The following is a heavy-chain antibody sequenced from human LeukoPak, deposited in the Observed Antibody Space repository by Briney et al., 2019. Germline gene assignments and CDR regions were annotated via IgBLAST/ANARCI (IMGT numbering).Heavy chain of an antibody. D-gene: IGHD6-13*01. J-gene: IGHJ4*02. V-gene: IGHV4-39*01. CDR1: GGSISSSSYY. CDR3: ARLLLSSLLDY. CDR2: IYYSGTT. Sequence: SETLSLTCTVSGGSISSSSYYWGWIRQPPGKGLEWIGAIYYSGTTYYNPSLKSRVTISVDTSKNQFSLKLSSVTAADTAVYFCARLLLSSLLDYWGQGTLVTVSS.